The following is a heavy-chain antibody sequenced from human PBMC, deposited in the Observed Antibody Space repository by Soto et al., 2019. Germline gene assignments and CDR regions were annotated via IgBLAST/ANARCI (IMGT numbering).Heavy chain of an antibody. CDR3: AKDALGDYYYYGMDV. J-gene: IGHJ6*02. CDR1: GFTLSNYS. Sequence: GGSLILSCAVFGFTLSNYSMHWVLQAPGHGLESVSSISASGSVTYYADSVRGRFTIYINKSKYTLSLQMNSLRAEDTAVYYCAKDALGDYYYYGMDVWGQGTTVTVSS. CDR2: ISASGSVT. V-gene: IGHV3-23*01.